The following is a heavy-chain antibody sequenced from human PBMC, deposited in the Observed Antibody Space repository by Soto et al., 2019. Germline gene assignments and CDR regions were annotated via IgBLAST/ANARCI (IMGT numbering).Heavy chain of an antibody. CDR2: IFSNDEK. J-gene: IGHJ5*02. V-gene: IGHV2-26*04. CDR1: GFSLSNAGLG. Sequence: QVTVKESGPVLVKPTETLTLACTVSGFSLSNAGLGVSWIRQPPGKALEWLAHIFSNDEKSYSTSLKSRLTISKDTSKSQVGLTMTNMDPVDTATYYCASTYSSSWYWFDPWGQGTLVTVSS. CDR3: ASTYSSSWYWFDP. D-gene: IGHD6-13*01.